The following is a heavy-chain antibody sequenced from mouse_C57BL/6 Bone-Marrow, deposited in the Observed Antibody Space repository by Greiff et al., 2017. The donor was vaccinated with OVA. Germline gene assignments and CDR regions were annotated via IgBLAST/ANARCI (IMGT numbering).Heavy chain of an antibody. Sequence: QVQLQQSGPELVKPGASVKISCKASGYAFSSSWMNWVKQRPGKGLEWIGRIYPGDGDTNYNGKFKGKATLTADKSSSTAYMQLSSLTSEDSAVYFCARAIITTVVAPYWYFDVWGTGTTVTVSS. V-gene: IGHV1-82*01. CDR2: IYPGDGDT. CDR1: GYAFSSSW. CDR3: ARAIITTVVAPYWYFDV. J-gene: IGHJ1*03. D-gene: IGHD1-1*01.